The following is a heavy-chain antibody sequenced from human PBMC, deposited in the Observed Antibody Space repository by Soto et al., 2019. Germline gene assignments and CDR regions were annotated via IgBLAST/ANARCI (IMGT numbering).Heavy chain of an antibody. CDR2: VHHSGST. CDR1: GGSITDKW. J-gene: IGHJ4*02. Sequence: QVQLQESGPGLVKPSGILSLTCAVSGGSITDKWWSWIRQTPGKGLEWIGEVHHSGSTNYSPSLKSRVTMSVDTSKNDFSLKLFSLTAADTAIYYCAREGDHPFSLGYWDQGTLVTVSS. V-gene: IGHV4-4*02. D-gene: IGHD3-16*01. CDR3: AREGDHPFSLGY.